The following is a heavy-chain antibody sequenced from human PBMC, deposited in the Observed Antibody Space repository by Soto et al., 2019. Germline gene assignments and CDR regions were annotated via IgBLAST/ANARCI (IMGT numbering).Heavy chain of an antibody. CDR2: ISESGDGT. Sequence: GGSLRLSCAASGFTFNTYAMTWVRQAPGKGLEWVSLISESGDGTYYADSVKGRFTISRDNSQRTLNLQMNSLRAEDTAVYYCAKNGDFWSWGMDVWGQGTTVTVSS. CDR1: GFTFNTYA. CDR3: AKNGDFWSWGMDV. D-gene: IGHD3-3*01. V-gene: IGHV3-23*01. J-gene: IGHJ6*02.